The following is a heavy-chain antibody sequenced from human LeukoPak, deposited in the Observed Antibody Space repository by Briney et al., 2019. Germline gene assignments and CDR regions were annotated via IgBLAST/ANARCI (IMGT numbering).Heavy chain of an antibody. CDR2: ITGDGGGT. CDR3: ARDRGYYFDY. J-gene: IGHJ4*02. V-gene: IGHV3-23*01. Sequence: GGSLRLSCVASGFTLRSSVMSWVRQAPGKRLEWVSAITGDGGGTNHADSVKGRFTISRDNSKNTLYLQMDSLRAEDTAVYYCARDRGYYFDYWGQGTLVTVSS. D-gene: IGHD3-10*01. CDR1: GFTLRSSV.